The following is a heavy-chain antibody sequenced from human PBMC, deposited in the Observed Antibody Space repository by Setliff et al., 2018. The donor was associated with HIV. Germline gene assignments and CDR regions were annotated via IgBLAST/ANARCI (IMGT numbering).Heavy chain of an antibody. V-gene: IGHV1-3*01. CDR1: GDIFNNNA. CDR3: GRGESTAVAPVPHYYYMDF. D-gene: IGHD6-19*01. Sequence: ASVKVSCKASGDIFNNNAINWVRQAPGQGPEWMGWINAGNGNTKYSQDFQGRVTFSRDTSATTAYLELNSLTSQDTAVYYCGRGESTAVAPVPHYYYMDFWGEGTTVTVSS. CDR2: INAGNGNT. J-gene: IGHJ6*03.